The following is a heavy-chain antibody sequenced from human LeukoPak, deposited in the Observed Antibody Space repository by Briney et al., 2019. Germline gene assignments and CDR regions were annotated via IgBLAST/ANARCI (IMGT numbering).Heavy chain of an antibody. CDR1: GGSINGGGHY. D-gene: IGHD3-3*01. CDR2: INYSGST. J-gene: IGHJ6*02. CDR3: ARDEAIFGAGYYYGMDV. V-gene: IGHV4-31*03. Sequence: SETLSLTCTVSGGSINGGGHYWSWIRQHPGKGLEWIGYINYSGSTYYNPSLKSRVTISIDTSQNQFSLKLSSVTAADTAVYYCARDEAIFGAGYYYGMDVWGQGTTVTVSS.